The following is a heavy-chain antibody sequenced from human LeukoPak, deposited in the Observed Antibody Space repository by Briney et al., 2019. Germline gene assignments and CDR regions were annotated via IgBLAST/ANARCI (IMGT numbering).Heavy chain of an antibody. V-gene: IGHV4-61*02. J-gene: IGHJ4*02. Sequence: SQTLSLTCTVSGGSISSGSYYWSWIRQPAGKGLEWIGRIYTSGSTNYNPSLKSRVTISVDTSKNQFSLKLSSVTAADTAVYYCARGDYGSSFDYWGQGTLVTVSS. CDR2: IYTSGST. CDR3: ARGDYGSSFDY. CDR1: GGSISSGSYY. D-gene: IGHD3-10*01.